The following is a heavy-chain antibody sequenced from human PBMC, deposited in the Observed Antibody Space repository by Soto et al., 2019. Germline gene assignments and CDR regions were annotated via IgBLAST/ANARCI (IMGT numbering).Heavy chain of an antibody. D-gene: IGHD6-13*01. CDR3: ARRPGIAAAGLPNYYYGMDV. CDR1: GYSFTSYW. CDR2: IDPSDSYT. Sequence: RGESLKISCKGSGYSFTSYWISWVRQMPGKGLEWMGRIDPSDSYTNYSPSFQGHVTISADKSISTAYLQWSSLKASDTAMYYCARRPGIAAAGLPNYYYGMDVCGQGTTVTVSS. J-gene: IGHJ6*02. V-gene: IGHV5-10-1*01.